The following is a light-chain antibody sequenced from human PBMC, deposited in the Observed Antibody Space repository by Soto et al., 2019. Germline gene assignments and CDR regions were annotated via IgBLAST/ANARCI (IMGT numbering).Light chain of an antibody. J-gene: IGKJ5*01. CDR3: QQSYSGIT. V-gene: IGKV1-39*01. CDR1: QTISHY. CDR2: GAS. Sequence: DIQMTQSPSSLSAYAGDRVTITCRASQTISHYLNWYQQKLGKAPKVLIYGASSLQSGVPSRFSGSGSGTDFTLTISSLQPEDFATYYCQQSYSGITFGQGTRLEIK.